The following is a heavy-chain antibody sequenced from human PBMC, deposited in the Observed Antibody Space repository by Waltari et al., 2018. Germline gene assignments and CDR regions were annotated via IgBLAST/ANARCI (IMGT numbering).Heavy chain of an antibody. V-gene: IGHV3-43*01. Sequence: EVQLVESGGVVVQPGGSLRLSCAASGFTFDDSPMHWVRQAPGKGLEWVSLISWDGGSTYYADSVKGRFTISRDNSKNSLYLQMNSLRTEDTALYYCAKEIAAPGAYWGQGTLVTVSS. D-gene: IGHD6-13*01. J-gene: IGHJ4*02. CDR1: GFTFDDSP. CDR2: ISWDGGST. CDR3: AKEIAAPGAY.